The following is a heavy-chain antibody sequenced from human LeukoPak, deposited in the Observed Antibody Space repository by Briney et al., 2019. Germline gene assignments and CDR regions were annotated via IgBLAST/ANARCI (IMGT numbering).Heavy chain of an antibody. CDR1: GFTFSSYS. CDR3: ARVGVGALFDY. J-gene: IGHJ4*02. V-gene: IGHV3-21*01. CDR2: ISSSSRYI. D-gene: IGHD1-26*01. Sequence: GGSLRLSCAASGFTFSSYSMNWVRQAPGKGLEWVSSISSSSRYIYYADSVKGRFTISRDNAKNSLYLQMNSLRAEDTAVYYCARVGVGALFDYWGQGTLVTVSS.